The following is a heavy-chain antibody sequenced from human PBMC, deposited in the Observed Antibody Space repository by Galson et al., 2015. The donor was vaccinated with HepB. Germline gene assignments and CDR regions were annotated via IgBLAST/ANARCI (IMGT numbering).Heavy chain of an antibody. CDR1: GFTFSSFG. CDR3: AKAASETYSGYGMDV. Sequence: SLRLSCAASGFTFSSFGMHWVRQAPGKGLAWVAAISYDGSDKYYLDSVKGRFTISRDNSKNTLYLQMNSLRAEDTAVYYCAKAASETYSGYGMDVWGQGTTVTVSS. D-gene: IGHD2-15*01. J-gene: IGHJ6*02. V-gene: IGHV3-30*18. CDR2: ISYDGSDK.